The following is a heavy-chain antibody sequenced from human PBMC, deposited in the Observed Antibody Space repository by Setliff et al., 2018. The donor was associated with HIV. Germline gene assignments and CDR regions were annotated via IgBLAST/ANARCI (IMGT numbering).Heavy chain of an antibody. Sequence: PSETLSLTCAVYGVSFSGYYWSWIRHHPGKGLEWIGYIYYTGSTYFNPSLKSRVTLSIDTSKNQFSLKLSSVTAADTAVYYCARDRYAGEIDYWGQGTLVTVSS. CDR3: ARDRYAGEIDY. CDR1: GVSFSGYY. V-gene: IGHV4-31*11. D-gene: IGHD3-10*01. CDR2: IYYTGST. J-gene: IGHJ4*02.